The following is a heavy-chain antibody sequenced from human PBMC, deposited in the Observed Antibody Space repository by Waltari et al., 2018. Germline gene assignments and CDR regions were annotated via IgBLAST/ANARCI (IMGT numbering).Heavy chain of an antibody. CDR2: ISYNSGSI. CDR1: GFTFDDFA. Sequence: EVQVVESGGGLVQPGRSLRVSCAGSGFTFDDFALDWVRQAPGKGLEWVSGISYNSGSIYYADSVRGRFTVSRDNAKNSLYLQMNSLTVDDTALYYCAKDMSPYTSSQDFDSWGQGTLVIVSS. D-gene: IGHD1-1*01. J-gene: IGHJ4*02. V-gene: IGHV3-9*01. CDR3: AKDMSPYTSSQDFDS.